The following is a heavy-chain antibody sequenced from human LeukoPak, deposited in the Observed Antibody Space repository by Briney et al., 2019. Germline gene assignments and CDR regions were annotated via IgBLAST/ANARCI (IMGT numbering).Heavy chain of an antibody. CDR1: GYTFTSYG. V-gene: IGHV1-18*04. Sequence: GASVKVTCTASGYTFTSYGISWVRQAPGQGLEWMGWISAYNGNTNYAQKLQGRVTMTTDTSTSTAYMELRSLRSDDTAVYYCARVVRYCSSTSCYCFDYWGQGTLVTVSS. CDR3: ARVVRYCSSTSCYCFDY. J-gene: IGHJ4*02. D-gene: IGHD2-2*01. CDR2: ISAYNGNT.